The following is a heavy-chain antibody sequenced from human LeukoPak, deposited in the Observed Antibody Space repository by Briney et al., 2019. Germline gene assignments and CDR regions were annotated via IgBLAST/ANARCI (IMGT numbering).Heavy chain of an antibody. CDR2: INPAGSET. V-gene: IGHV3-7*03. CDR3: AKNGDSRAYYFFYMDV. J-gene: IGHJ6*03. CDR1: GFSFSAYW. Sequence: GGSLRLSCAASGFSFSAYWMTWVRQAPGTGLEWVANINPAGSETYYVDPVKGRFSISRDNAKNSLYLQMNSLRVEDSALYYCAKNGDSRAYYFFYMDVWGKGTTVTVSS. D-gene: IGHD3-10*01.